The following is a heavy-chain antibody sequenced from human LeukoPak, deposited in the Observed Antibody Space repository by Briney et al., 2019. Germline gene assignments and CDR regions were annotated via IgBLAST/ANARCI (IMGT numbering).Heavy chain of an antibody. D-gene: IGHD3-10*01. Sequence: SETLSLTCTVSGGSISSYYWSWIRQPPGKGLEWIGYIYYSGSTYYNPSLKSRVTISVDTSKNQFSLKLSSVTAADTAAYYCARRGGIIRGVASYYYMDVWGKGTTVTISS. CDR2: IYYSGST. CDR3: ARRGGIIRGVASYYYMDV. V-gene: IGHV4-59*12. J-gene: IGHJ6*03. CDR1: GGSISSYY.